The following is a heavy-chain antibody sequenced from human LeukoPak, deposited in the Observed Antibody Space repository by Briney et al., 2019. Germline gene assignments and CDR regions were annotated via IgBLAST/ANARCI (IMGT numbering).Heavy chain of an antibody. CDR1: GFSFSNHW. D-gene: IGHD5-18*01. J-gene: IGHJ4*02. V-gene: IGHV3-7*01. CDR3: ARHSGRTAMVKRGGDYFDY. Sequence: GGSLRLSCATSGFSFSNHWMSWVRQAPGKGLEWVANIKQDGSEKYYVDSVKGRFTISRDNAENSLYLQMNSLRAEDTAVYYCARHSGRTAMVKRGGDYFDYWGQGTLVTVSS. CDR2: IKQDGSEK.